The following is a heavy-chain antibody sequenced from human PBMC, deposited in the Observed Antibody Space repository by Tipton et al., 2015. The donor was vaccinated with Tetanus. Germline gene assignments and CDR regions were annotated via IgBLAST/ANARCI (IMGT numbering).Heavy chain of an antibody. CDR2: IKQDSTXX. D-gene: IGHD4-23*01. CDR3: GKHIGGRPAFDH. Sequence: SLRLSCAASGFTFSSQWMSWVRQATGKGLEWVANIKQDSTXXXYXDSVKGRFTIPRDNAKNSLYLQMNSLSADDTAVYYCGKHIGGRPAFDHWGQGTLVTVSS. J-gene: IGHJ4*02. CDR1: GFTFSSQW. V-gene: IGHV3-7*03.